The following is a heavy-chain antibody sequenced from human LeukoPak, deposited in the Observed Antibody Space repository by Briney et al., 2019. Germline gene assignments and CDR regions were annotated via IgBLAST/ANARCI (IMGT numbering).Heavy chain of an antibody. D-gene: IGHD2-2*01. J-gene: IGHJ4*02. Sequence: PGESLRLPCAASGFTFDDYGMSWVRQAPGKGLEWVSAISGSGGSTYYADSVKGRFTISRDNSKNTLYLQMNSLRAEDTAVYYCAKPGEDIVVVPAAPPDYWGQGTLVTVSS. CDR2: ISGSGGST. V-gene: IGHV3-23*01. CDR1: GFTFDDYG. CDR3: AKPGEDIVVVPAAPPDY.